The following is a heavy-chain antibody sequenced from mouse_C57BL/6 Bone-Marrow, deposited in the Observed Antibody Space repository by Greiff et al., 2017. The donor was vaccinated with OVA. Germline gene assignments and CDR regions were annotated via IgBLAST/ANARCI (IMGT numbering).Heavy chain of an antibody. CDR2: IYPGSGST. D-gene: IGHD1-1*01. Sequence: QVQLQQPGAELVKPGASVKMSCKASGYTFTSYWITWVKQRPGQGLEWIGDIYPGSGSTNYNEKFKSKATLTVDTSSSTAYMQLGSLTSEDSAVYYWAREGRIYYYGPFAYWGQGTLVTVSA. J-gene: IGHJ3*01. CDR1: GYTFTSYW. V-gene: IGHV1-55*01. CDR3: AREGRIYYYGPFAY.